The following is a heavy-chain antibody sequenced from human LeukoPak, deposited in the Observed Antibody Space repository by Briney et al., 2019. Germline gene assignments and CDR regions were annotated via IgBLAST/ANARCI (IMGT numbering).Heavy chain of an antibody. D-gene: IGHD3-10*02. V-gene: IGHV3-74*01. CDR3: AGVPNVREGAWFDP. CDR2: IDNDGTGI. Sequence: GGSLRLSCAASGFMFSGYWMHWVRQGPEKGLELVSRIDNDGTGIIYADSVKGRFTTSRDNAKNTLYLQMSSLRVEDTAVYYCAGVPNVREGAWFDPWGQGTLVTVSS. CDR1: GFMFSGYW. J-gene: IGHJ5*02.